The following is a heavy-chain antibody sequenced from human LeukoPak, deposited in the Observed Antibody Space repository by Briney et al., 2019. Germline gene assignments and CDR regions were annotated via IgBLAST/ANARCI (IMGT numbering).Heavy chain of an antibody. CDR2: IIPILGIA. D-gene: IGHD3-9*01. Sequence: SVKVSCKASGGTFSSYAISWVRQAPGQGLEWMGRIIPILGIANYAQKFQGRVTITADKSTSTAYMELSSLRSEDTAVYYCARDPPHDDYDILTGYYLGGGYWGQGTLVTVSS. J-gene: IGHJ4*02. CDR1: GGTFSSYA. V-gene: IGHV1-69*04. CDR3: ARDPPHDDYDILTGYYLGGGY.